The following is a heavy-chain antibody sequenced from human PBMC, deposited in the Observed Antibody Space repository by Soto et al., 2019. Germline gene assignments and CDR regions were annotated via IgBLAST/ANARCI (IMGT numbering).Heavy chain of an antibody. J-gene: IGHJ4*02. D-gene: IGHD1-26*01. CDR1: GYSFTIYW. CDR2: IYPGDSDT. CDR3: ARPLSGSSSPFDY. V-gene: IGHV5-51*01. Sequence: GESLKISCKASGYSFTIYWIGWVRQMPGKGLEWMGIIYPGDSDTRYSPSFQGQVTMSVDKSISTAYLQWSSLKASDTAMYYCARPLSGSSSPFDYWGQGTLVTVSS.